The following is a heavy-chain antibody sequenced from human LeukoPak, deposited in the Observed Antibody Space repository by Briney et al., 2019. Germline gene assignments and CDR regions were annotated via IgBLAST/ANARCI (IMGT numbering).Heavy chain of an antibody. Sequence: GRSLRLSCAASGFTFSSYAMHWVRQAPGKGLEWVAVISYDGSNKYYADSVEGRFTISRDNSKNTLYLQMNSLRAEDTAVYYCARDYYGSGSSDYWGQGTLVTVSS. CDR1: GFTFSSYA. D-gene: IGHD3-10*01. V-gene: IGHV3-30*04. CDR2: ISYDGSNK. CDR3: ARDYYGSGSSDY. J-gene: IGHJ4*02.